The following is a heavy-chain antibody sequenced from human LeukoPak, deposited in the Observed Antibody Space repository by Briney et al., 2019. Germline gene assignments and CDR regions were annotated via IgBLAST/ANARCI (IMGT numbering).Heavy chain of an antibody. CDR1: GGSISSGDYC. CDR2: IYYSGST. D-gene: IGHD1-7*01. V-gene: IGHV4-30-4*08. Sequence: SETLSLTCTVSGGSISSGDYCWSWIRQPPGKGLARIGYIYYSGSTYYNPSLKSRVTISVDTSKNQFSLKLSSVTAADTAVYYCARGGWNLGGQFDYWGQGTLVTVSS. J-gene: IGHJ4*02. CDR3: ARGGWNLGGQFDY.